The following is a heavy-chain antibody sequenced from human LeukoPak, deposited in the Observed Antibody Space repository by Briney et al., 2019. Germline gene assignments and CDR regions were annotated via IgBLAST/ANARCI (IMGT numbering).Heavy chain of an antibody. J-gene: IGHJ4*02. V-gene: IGHV1-2*02. D-gene: IGHD5-24*01. CDR3: ARAYRDGYNDSDY. CDR2: INPNSGGT. Sequence: ASVKVSCKASGYTFTGYYMHWVRQAPGQGLEWMGWINPNSGGTNYAQKFQGRVTMTRDTSISTAYMELSRLRSDDTAVYYCARAYRDGYNDSDYWGQGTLVTVSS. CDR1: GYTFTGYY.